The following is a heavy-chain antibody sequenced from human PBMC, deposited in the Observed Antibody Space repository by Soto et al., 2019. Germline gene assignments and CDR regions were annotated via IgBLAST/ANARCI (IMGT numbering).Heavy chain of an antibody. J-gene: IGHJ6*02. CDR2: IIPIFGTA. V-gene: IGHV1-69*12. Sequence: QVQLVQSGAEVKKPGSSVKVSCKASGGTFSSYAISWVRQAPGQGLEWMGGIIPIFGTANYAQKFQGRVTITADESTSTAYMELSSLRSEDTAVYYCASHHPDYGDSPRHYYYGMDVWGQGTTVTVSS. CDR3: ASHHPDYGDSPRHYYYGMDV. D-gene: IGHD4-17*01. CDR1: GGTFSSYA.